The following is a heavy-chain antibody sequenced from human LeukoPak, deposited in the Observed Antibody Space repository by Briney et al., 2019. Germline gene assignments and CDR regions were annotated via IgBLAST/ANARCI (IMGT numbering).Heavy chain of an antibody. CDR2: FDPEDGET. Sequence: ASVKVSCKVSGYTLTELSMHWVRQAPGKGLEWVGGFDPEDGETIYAQKFQGRVTMTEDTSTDTAYMELSSLTSEDTAAYYCTRGAGSSAWFDYWGQGTLVTVSS. V-gene: IGHV1-24*01. J-gene: IGHJ5*01. CDR1: GYTLTELS. CDR3: TRGAGSSAWFDY. D-gene: IGHD6-25*01.